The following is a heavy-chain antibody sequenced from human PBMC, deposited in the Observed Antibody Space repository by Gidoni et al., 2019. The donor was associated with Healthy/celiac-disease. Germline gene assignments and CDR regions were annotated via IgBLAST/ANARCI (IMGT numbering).Heavy chain of an antibody. V-gene: IGHV4-31*03. CDR2: IYYSGST. CDR3: ARDDSSGYYFDY. Sequence: QVQLQESGPGLVKPSQTLSLTCTVSGGSISSGGYYWSWTRQHPGKGLEWIGYIYYSGSTYYNPSLKSRVTISVDTSKNQFSLKLSSVTAADTAVYYCARDDSSGYYFDYWGQGTLVTVSS. CDR1: GGSISSGGYY. J-gene: IGHJ4*02. D-gene: IGHD3-22*01.